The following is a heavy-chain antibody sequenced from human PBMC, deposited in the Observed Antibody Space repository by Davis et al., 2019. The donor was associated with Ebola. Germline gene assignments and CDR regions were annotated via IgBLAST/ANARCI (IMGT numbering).Heavy chain of an antibody. CDR2: IPPYNGNT. Sequence: AASVKVSCKASGYTFTYRYLHWVRQAPGQALEWMGWIPPYNGNTKYAQKFQDRFTITRDNSLTIYMELSSLRSDDTAMYYCARSPLYGDDDVFDMWGQGTMVTVSS. V-gene: IGHV1-45*02. CDR3: ARSPLYGDDDVFDM. J-gene: IGHJ3*02. D-gene: IGHD2-21*01. CDR1: GYTFTYRY.